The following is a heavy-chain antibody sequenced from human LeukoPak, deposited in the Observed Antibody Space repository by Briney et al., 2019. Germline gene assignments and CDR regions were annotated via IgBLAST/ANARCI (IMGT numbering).Heavy chain of an antibody. CDR1: GGSISGGVYY. D-gene: IGHD3-3*01. J-gene: IGHJ4*02. CDR2: IYYSGST. CDR3: ARDLTYYDFWSGYYTGMGLYDY. V-gene: IGHV4-30-4*08. Sequence: PSETLSLTCTVSGGSISGGVYYWSWIRQPPGKGLEWIGYIYYSGSTYYNPSLKRRVTISVDTSKNQFSLKLSSVTAADTAVYYCARDLTYYDFWSGYYTGMGLYDYWGQGTLVTVSS.